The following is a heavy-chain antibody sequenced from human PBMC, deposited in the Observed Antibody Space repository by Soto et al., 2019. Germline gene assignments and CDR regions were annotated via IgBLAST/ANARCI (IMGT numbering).Heavy chain of an antibody. V-gene: IGHV4-59*01. J-gene: IGHJ4*02. CDR1: GGSISSYY. Sequence: KTSETLSLTCTVSGGSISSYYWSWIRQPPGKGLEWIGYIYYSGSTNYNPSLKSRVTISVDTSKNQFSLKLSSVTAADTAVYYCARGSLWFGELFQGPTTFDYWGQGTLVTVSS. D-gene: IGHD3-10*01. CDR2: IYYSGST. CDR3: ARGSLWFGELFQGPTTFDY.